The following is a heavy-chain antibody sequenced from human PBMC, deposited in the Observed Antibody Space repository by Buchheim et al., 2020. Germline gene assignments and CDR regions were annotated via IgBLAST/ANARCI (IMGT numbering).Heavy chain of an antibody. V-gene: IGHV1-18*01. CDR2: ISAYNGNT. Sequence: QVQLVQSGAEVKKPGASVKVSCKASGYTFTSYGISWVRQAPGQGLEWMGWISAYNGNTKYAQTLQGRVTMTKDTSTSTAYLELRSLRSDDTAVYYCARGIQRAVVVPVPRAWFDPWGQGTL. CDR3: ARGIQRAVVVPVPRAWFDP. CDR1: GYTFTSYG. D-gene: IGHD2-2*01. J-gene: IGHJ5*02.